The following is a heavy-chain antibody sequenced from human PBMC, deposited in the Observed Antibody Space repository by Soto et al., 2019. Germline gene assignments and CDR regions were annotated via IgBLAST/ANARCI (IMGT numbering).Heavy chain of an antibody. Sequence: PGGSLRLSCAASGFTFSSYWMSWVRQAPGKGLEWVANIKQDGSEKYYVDSVKGRFTISRDNAKNSLYLQMNSLRAEDTAVYYCARSRGGSYLPFDYWGQGTLVTVSS. CDR3: ARSRGGSYLPFDY. CDR1: GFTFSSYW. CDR2: IKQDGSEK. V-gene: IGHV3-7*01. D-gene: IGHD1-26*01. J-gene: IGHJ4*02.